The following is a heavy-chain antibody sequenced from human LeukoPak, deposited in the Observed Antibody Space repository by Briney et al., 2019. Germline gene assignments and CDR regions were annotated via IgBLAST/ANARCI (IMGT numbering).Heavy chain of an antibody. J-gene: IGHJ4*02. CDR2: INPSSGST. CDR3: ASAPEYYDFWSGLGD. Sequence: ASVKVSCKASGYTFTSYYMHWVRQAPGQGLEWMGIINPSSGSTTYAQKFQGRVTITTDESTSTAYMELSSLRSEDTAVYYCASAPEYYDFWSGLGDWGQGTLVTVSS. V-gene: IGHV1-46*01. D-gene: IGHD3-3*01. CDR1: GYTFTSYY.